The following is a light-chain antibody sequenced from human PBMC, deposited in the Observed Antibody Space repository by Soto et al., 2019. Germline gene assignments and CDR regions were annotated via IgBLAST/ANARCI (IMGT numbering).Light chain of an antibody. CDR3: QQYNGWPWT. CDR1: QSARSS. J-gene: IGKJ1*01. Sequence: ELVMTQSPATLSVSPGERATLSCRASQSARSSLGWYQQKPGQPPSLLIYDVSIRATGIPARFNGSGSGTEFTLTISSLQSEDFAVYYCQQYNGWPWTFGLGTKVDIK. V-gene: IGKV3-15*01. CDR2: DVS.